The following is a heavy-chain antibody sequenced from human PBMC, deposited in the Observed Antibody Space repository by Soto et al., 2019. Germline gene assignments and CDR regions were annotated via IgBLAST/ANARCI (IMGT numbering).Heavy chain of an antibody. CDR3: ARDPGNDEAMDY. D-gene: IGHD1-1*01. CDR1: GFTFSSYA. V-gene: IGHV3-66*01. Sequence: GGSLRLSCAASGFTFSSYAMSWVRQAPGKGLEWVSVIYSGGSTYFADSVKGRFTLSRDNSKNTLYLQMNSLRAEDTAVYYCARDPGNDEAMDYWGQGTLVTVSS. J-gene: IGHJ4*02. CDR2: IYSGGST.